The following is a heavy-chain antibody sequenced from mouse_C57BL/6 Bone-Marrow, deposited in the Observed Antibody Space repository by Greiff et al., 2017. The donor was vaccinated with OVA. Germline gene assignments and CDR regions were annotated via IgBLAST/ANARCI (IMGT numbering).Heavy chain of an antibody. CDR3: ARYGNYLNHY. CDR2: IDPSDSYT. V-gene: IGHV1-50*01. CDR1: GYTFTSYW. D-gene: IGHD2-1*01. J-gene: IGHJ2*01. Sequence: QVQLQQSGAELVKPGASVKLSCKASGYTFTSYWMQWVKQRPGQGLEWIGEIDPSDSYTTYNQTLQGPATLTVATASSTAYMQLSSLTSEDSAVYYCARYGNYLNHYWGQGTTLTVSS.